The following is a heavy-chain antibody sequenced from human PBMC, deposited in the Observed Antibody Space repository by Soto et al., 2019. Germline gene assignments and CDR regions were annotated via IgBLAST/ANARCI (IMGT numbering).Heavy chain of an antibody. J-gene: IGHJ6*02. CDR3: VTGRGYSYGYSYYYYGMDV. V-gene: IGHV4-34*01. Sequence: SETLSLTCAVYGGSFSGYYWSWIRKPPGKGLEWIGEINHSGSTNYNPSLKSRVTISVDTSKNQFSLKLSSVTAADTAVYYCVTGRGYSYGYSYYYYGMDVWGQGTTVTVSS. D-gene: IGHD5-18*01. CDR1: GGSFSGYY. CDR2: INHSGST.